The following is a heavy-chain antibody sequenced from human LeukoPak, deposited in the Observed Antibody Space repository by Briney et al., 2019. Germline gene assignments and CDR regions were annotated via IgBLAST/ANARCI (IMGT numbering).Heavy chain of an antibody. Sequence: PSKTLSLTCTVSGGSISSSDYYWDWIRQSPGKGLEWIGSINYIGSTNYNPSLKSRVTMSVDTSKNQFSLKLSSVTAADTAVYYCACSSSGWFWNYWGQGTLVTVSS. CDR1: GGSISSSDYY. CDR2: INYIGST. CDR3: ACSSSGWFWNY. J-gene: IGHJ4*02. V-gene: IGHV4-39*07. D-gene: IGHD6-19*01.